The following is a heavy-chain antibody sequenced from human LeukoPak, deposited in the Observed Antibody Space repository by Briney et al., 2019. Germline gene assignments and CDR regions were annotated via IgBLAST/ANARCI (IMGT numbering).Heavy chain of an antibody. CDR2: INPNGGRI. D-gene: IGHD6-19*01. J-gene: IGHJ4*02. CDR1: GYTFIRYY. CDR3: ARDQRLVAGTFYFDY. Sequence: GASVKVSCTASGYTFIRYYIHWVRQAPGQGLEWMGWINPNGGRINYAQKFQGRVTMTRDTSISTAYMELSRLRSDDSAVYYCARDQRLVAGTFYFDYWGQGTLVTVSS. V-gene: IGHV1-2*02.